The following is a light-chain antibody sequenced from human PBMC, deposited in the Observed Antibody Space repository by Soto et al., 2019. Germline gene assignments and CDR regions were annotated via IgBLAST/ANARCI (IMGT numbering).Light chain of an antibody. CDR3: QQYNSYPWT. J-gene: IGKJ1*01. Sequence: IQMTQSPSTLSASVGDRVTITCRASQSISIWLAWYQQKPGKAPKLLIYNASTLEVGVPSRFSGSGSGTEFTLTISTLQPSDFTTYYCQQYNSYPWTFGQGTKV. CDR1: QSISIW. V-gene: IGKV1-5*03. CDR2: NAS.